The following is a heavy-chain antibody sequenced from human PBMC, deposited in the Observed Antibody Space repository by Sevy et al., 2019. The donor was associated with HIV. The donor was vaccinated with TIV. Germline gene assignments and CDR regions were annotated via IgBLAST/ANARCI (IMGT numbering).Heavy chain of an antibody. CDR3: ARDLNILTGYYNGGLDP. Sequence: GGSLRLSCAASGFTFSSYAMHWVRQAPGKGLEWVAVISYDGSNKYYADSVKGRFTISRDNSKNTLYQQMNSLRAEDTAVYYCARDLNILTGYYNGGLDPWGQGTLVTVSS. CDR1: GFTFSSYA. V-gene: IGHV3-30-3*01. D-gene: IGHD3-9*01. CDR2: ISYDGSNK. J-gene: IGHJ5*02.